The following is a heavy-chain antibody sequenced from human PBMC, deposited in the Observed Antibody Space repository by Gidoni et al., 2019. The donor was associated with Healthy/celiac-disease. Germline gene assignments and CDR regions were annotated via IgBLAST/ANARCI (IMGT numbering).Heavy chain of an antibody. V-gene: IGHV1-8*01. CDR3: ATIAAHFDY. CDR2: MDPKSGNT. Sequence: QVQLVQSGAAVKQPGASVPVSCKASGYTFTSYDIHWVRKANGQGLEWMGWMDPKSGNTGYAQKFQGRVNMTRNTSISTAYRELSSLRSEDTAVYYCATIAAHFDYWGQGTLVTVSS. CDR1: GYTFTSYD. D-gene: IGHD6-13*01. J-gene: IGHJ4*02.